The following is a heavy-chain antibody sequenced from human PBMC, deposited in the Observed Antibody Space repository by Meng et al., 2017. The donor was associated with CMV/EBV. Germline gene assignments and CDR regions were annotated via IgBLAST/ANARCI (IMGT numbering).Heavy chain of an antibody. Sequence: CKASGYTFTGYYMHWVRQAPGQGLEWMGWINPNSGGTNYAQKFQGRVTMTTDTSTSTAYMELRSLRSDDTAVYYCARDRWDSGVIPWGQGTLVTVSS. V-gene: IGHV1-2*02. J-gene: IGHJ5*02. D-gene: IGHD2-15*01. CDR1: GYTFTGYY. CDR3: ARDRWDSGVIP. CDR2: INPNSGGT.